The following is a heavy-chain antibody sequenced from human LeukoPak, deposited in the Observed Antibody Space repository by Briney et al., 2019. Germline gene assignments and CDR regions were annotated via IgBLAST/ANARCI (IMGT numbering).Heavy chain of an antibody. V-gene: IGHV3-21*01. Sequence: PGGSLRLSCAASGFTFSSYSMNWVRQAPGKGLEWVSSISSSSSYIYYADSVKGRFTISRDNAKNSLYLQMNSLRAEDTAVYYCARDVATISNWFDPWGQGTLVTVSS. CDR3: ARDVATISNWFDP. D-gene: IGHD5-24*01. CDR1: GFTFSSYS. J-gene: IGHJ5*02. CDR2: ISSSSSYI.